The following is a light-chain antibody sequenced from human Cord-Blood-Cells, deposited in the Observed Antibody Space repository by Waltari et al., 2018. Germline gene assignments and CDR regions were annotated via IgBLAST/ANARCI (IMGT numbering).Light chain of an antibody. V-gene: IGLV5-45*02. J-gene: IGLJ3*02. Sequence: QAVLTQPSSLSASPGASASLTCILRSGINVGTYRIYWYQQKPGSPPQYLLRYKSDSDKQQGSGVPSRFSGSKDASANAGILLISGLQSEDEADYYCMIWHSSAWVFGGGTKLTVL. CDR3: MIWHSSAWV. CDR1: SGINVGTYR. CDR2: YKSDSDK.